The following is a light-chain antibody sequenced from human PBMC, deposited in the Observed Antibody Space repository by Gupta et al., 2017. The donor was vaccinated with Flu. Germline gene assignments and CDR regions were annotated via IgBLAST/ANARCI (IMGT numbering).Light chain of an antibody. V-gene: IGLV3-25*01. J-gene: IGLJ3*02. CDR2: NDY. CDR1: ALPKHY. CDR3: QSADDSGTYEV. Sequence: YELTQPPSVSVSPGQTAWITCSGDALPKHYAYWYQQKAGQAPVLLMYNDYERASGTPGRFSGSTSGTTVTLIISGVQAEDEADYYCQSADDSGTYEVFGGGTKLTVL.